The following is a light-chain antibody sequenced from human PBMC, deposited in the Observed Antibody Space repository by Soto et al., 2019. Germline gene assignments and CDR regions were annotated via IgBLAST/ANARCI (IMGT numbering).Light chain of an antibody. Sequence: VVMTQSPLSVPVTLGQPASMACRSSQSLVSSDGNTYLNWFQQRPGQSPRRLIYYVSNRDSGVPDRFSGSGSGTDFTLRISRVEAEDVGVYYCMQGTHWPLTFGPGTKVDIK. CDR2: YVS. V-gene: IGKV2-30*01. J-gene: IGKJ3*01. CDR1: QSLVSSDGNTY. CDR3: MQGTHWPLT.